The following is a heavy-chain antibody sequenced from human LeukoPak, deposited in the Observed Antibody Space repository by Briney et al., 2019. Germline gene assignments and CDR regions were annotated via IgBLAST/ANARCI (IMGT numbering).Heavy chain of an antibody. V-gene: IGHV5-51*01. J-gene: IGHJ6*03. D-gene: IGHD3-10*01. CDR3: ARQLWFGDATYYMDV. CDR2: IYPGDSDT. Sequence: GESLKISCKGSGYSFNTYWIGWVRQMPGKGLEWMGIIYPGDSDTKYSPSFQGQVTISADKSISTAYLQWSSLKASDTAMYYCARQLWFGDATYYMDVWGKGTTVTVSS. CDR1: GYSFNTYW.